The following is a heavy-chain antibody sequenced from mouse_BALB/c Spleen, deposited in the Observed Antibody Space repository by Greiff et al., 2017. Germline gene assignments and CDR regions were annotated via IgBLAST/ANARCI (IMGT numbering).Heavy chain of an antibody. CDR2: IDPYDSET. CDR3: ARCRNYRSCGFAY. J-gene: IGHJ3*01. D-gene: IGHD2-14*01. V-gene: IGHV1-74*01. Sequence: QVQLQQSGAELVRPGTSVKVSCKASGYTFTSYWMNWVKQRPEQGLEWIGRIDPYDSETHYNQKFKDKARLTVDKSSSTAYMQLSSLTSEDSAVYYGARCRNYRSCGFAYWGQGTLVTVSA. CDR1: GYTFTSYW.